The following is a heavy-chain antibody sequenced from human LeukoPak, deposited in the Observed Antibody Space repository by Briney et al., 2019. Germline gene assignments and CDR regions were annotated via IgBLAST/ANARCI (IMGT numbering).Heavy chain of an antibody. D-gene: IGHD3-22*01. CDR2: INHSGST. CDR1: GGSFSGYY. Sequence: SETLSLTCAVYGGSFSGYYWSWIRQPPGKGLEWIGEINHSGSTNYNPSLKSQVTISVDTSKNQFSLKLSSVTAADTAVYYCARGRNAYYDSSGYRSVNWFDPWGQGTLVTVSS. V-gene: IGHV4-34*01. J-gene: IGHJ5*02. CDR3: ARGRNAYYDSSGYRSVNWFDP.